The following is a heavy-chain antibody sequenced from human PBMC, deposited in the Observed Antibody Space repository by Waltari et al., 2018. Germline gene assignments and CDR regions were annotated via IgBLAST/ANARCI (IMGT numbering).Heavy chain of an antibody. CDR3: ARPDYDILGFDP. CDR1: GFTFRSYA. D-gene: IGHD3-9*01. CDR2: ISYDGSNK. V-gene: IGHV3-30*01. Sequence: QVQLVESVGGVVQLRRSLRPPWSASGFTFRSYAMHGVRQAPGKGLEWVAVISYDGSNKYYADSVKGRFTISRDNSKNTLYLQMNSLRAEDTAVYYCARPDYDILGFDPWGQGTLVTVSS. J-gene: IGHJ5*02.